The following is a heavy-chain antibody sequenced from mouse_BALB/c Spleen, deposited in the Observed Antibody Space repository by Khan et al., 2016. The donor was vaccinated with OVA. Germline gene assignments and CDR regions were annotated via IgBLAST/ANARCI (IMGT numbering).Heavy chain of an antibody. V-gene: IGHV1-80*01. D-gene: IGHD2-2*01. CDR2: IYPGDVTT. CDR3: EREGYNGSDRAWFAY. CDR1: GHAFSNYW. Sequence: QVRLQQSGAELVRPGSSVKISCKASGHAFSNYWMNWVKQRPGQGLEWIGHIYPGDVTTNYNGKFKGKATLTVDKYSSTAYMQLSSLTSEVSAVFLWEREGYNGSDRAWFAYWGQGTLVTVAA. J-gene: IGHJ3*01.